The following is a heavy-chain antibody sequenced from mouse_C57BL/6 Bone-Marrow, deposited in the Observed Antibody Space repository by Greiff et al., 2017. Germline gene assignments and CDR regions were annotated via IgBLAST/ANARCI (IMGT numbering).Heavy chain of an antibody. CDR3: AREDGNYEDFAY. V-gene: IGHV1-76*01. D-gene: IGHD2-1*01. CDR2: IYPGSGNT. Sequence: VHLVESGAELVRPGASVKLSCKASGYTFTDYYINWVKQRPGQGLEWIARIYPGSGNTYYNEKFKGKATLTAEKSSSTAYMQLSSLTSEDSAVYFCAREDGNYEDFAYWGQGTLVTVSA. CDR1: GYTFTDYY. J-gene: IGHJ3*01.